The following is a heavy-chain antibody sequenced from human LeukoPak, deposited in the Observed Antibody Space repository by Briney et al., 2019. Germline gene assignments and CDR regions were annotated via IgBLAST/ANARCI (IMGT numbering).Heavy chain of an antibody. CDR1: ASTFTNYW. CDR2: VYPGDSES. J-gene: IGHJ4*02. V-gene: IGHV5-51*01. Sequence: GESLKISCKGSASTFTNYWIAWVRQLPGKGLEWMGIVYPGDSESRYSPSFQGQVTISADKSINTAYLQWSSLKASDTAIYYCARRGEAMDPFDYWGQGTLVTVSS. CDR3: ARRGEAMDPFDY. D-gene: IGHD5-18*01.